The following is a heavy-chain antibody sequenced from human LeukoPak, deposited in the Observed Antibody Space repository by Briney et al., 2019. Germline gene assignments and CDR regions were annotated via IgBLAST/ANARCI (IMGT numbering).Heavy chain of an antibody. J-gene: IGHJ4*02. CDR3: ARVTGYMIEDYFDY. CDR1: GGSFSGYY. CDR2: INHSGST. V-gene: IGHV4-34*01. D-gene: IGHD3-22*01. Sequence: KPSETLSLTCAVYGGSFSGYYWSWIRQPPGKGLEWIGEINHSGSTNYNPSLKSRVTISVDRSKNQFSLKLSSVTAADTAVYYCARVTGYMIEDYFDYWGQGTLVTVSS.